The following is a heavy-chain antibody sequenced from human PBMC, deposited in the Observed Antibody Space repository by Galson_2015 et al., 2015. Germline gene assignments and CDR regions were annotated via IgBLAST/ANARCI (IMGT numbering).Heavy chain of an antibody. CDR1: GFTFSNAW. CDR2: IKSKTDGGTT. CDR3: TTDSTVAAYYFDY. Sequence: SLRLSCAASGFTFSNAWMSWVRQAPGKGLEWVGRIKSKTDGGTTDYAAPVKGRFTISRDDSKNTLYLQMNSLKTEDTAVYYCTTDSTVAAYYFDYWGQGTLVTVSS. V-gene: IGHV3-15*01. D-gene: IGHD4-23*01. J-gene: IGHJ4*02.